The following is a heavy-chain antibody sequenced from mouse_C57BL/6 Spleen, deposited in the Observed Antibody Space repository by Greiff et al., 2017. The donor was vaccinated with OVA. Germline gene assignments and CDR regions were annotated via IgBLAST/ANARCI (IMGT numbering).Heavy chain of an antibody. CDR2: INPYNGDT. V-gene: IGHV1-20*01. CDR1: GYSFTGYF. CDR3: ARFDAYYFDY. Sequence: VQLKESGPELVKPGDSVKISCKASGYSFTGYFMNWVMQSHGKSLEWIGRINPYNGDTFYNQKFKGKATLTVDKSSSTAHMELRSLTSEDSAVYYCARFDAYYFDYWGQGTTLTVSS. J-gene: IGHJ2*01.